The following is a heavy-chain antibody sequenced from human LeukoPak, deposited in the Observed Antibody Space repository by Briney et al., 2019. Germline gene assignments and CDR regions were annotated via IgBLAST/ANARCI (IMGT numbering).Heavy chain of an antibody. V-gene: IGHV4-59*08. CDR2: IYYSGST. D-gene: IGHD2-2*03. J-gene: IGHJ1*01. CDR1: GGSISSYY. Sequence: SETLSLTCTVSGGSISSYYWSWIRQPPGKGLEWIGYIYYSGSTNYNPSLKSRVTISVDTSKNQFSLKLSSVTAADTAVYYCARSVDIVVVPAAIHRYFQHWGQGTLVTVSS. CDR3: ARSVDIVVVPAAIHRYFQH.